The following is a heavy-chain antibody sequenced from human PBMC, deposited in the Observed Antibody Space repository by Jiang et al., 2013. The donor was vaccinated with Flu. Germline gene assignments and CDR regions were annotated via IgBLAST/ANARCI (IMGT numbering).Heavy chain of an antibody. CDR1: GFTFSSYS. D-gene: IGHD4-11*01. J-gene: IGHJ5*02. CDR2: ISSSSSTI. CDR3: ARDGDYDYSNYVNWFDP. Sequence: GGLVQPGGSLRLSCAASGFTFSSYSMNWVRQAPGKGLEWVSYISSSSSTIYYADSVKGRFTISRDNAKNSLYLQMNSLRDEDTAVYYCARDGDYDYSNYVNWFDPWGQGTQVT. V-gene: IGHV3-48*02.